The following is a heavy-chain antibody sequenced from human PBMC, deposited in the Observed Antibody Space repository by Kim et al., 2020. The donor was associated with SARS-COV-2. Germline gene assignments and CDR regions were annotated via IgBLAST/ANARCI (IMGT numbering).Heavy chain of an antibody. J-gene: IGHJ4*02. CDR1: GFTFSDYY. V-gene: IGHV3-11*01. D-gene: IGHD5-12*01. CDR2: ISSSGSTI. CDR3: ARGVLEYIVATAYFDY. Sequence: GGSLRLSCAASGFTFSDYYMSWIRQAPGKGLEWVSYISSSGSTIYYADSVKGRFTISRDNAKNSLYLQMNSLRAEDTAVYYCARGVLEYIVATAYFDYWGQGTLVTVSS.